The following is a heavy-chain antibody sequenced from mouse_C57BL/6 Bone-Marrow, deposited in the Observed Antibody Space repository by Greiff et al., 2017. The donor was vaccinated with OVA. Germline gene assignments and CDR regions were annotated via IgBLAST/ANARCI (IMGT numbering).Heavy chain of an antibody. CDR1: GYTFTSYW. CDR3: ARSYYYGGSYVGTTFDY. V-gene: IGHV1-64*01. J-gene: IGHJ2*01. CDR2: IHPNSGST. D-gene: IGHD1-1*01. Sequence: QVQLQQPGAELVKPGASVKLSCKASGYTFTSYWMHWVKQRPGQGLEWIGMIHPNSGSTNYNEKFKSKATLTVDKSSSTAYMQLSSLTSEDSAVYYCARSYYYGGSYVGTTFDYWGQGTTLTVSS.